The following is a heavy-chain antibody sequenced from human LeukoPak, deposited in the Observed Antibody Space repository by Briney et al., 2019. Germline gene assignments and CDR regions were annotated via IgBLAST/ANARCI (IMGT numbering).Heavy chain of an antibody. V-gene: IGHV3-30*03. CDR3: ATEIIRARGTARDY. Sequence: GGSLRLSCAASGFTFSSYGMHWVRQAPGKGLEWVAVILYDANNKYYADSVKGRFTISRDNPKNTLYLQLNSLRVEDTAVYYCATEIIRARGTARDYWGQGTLVTVSS. D-gene: IGHD5-18*01. CDR2: ILYDANNK. CDR1: GFTFSSYG. J-gene: IGHJ4*02.